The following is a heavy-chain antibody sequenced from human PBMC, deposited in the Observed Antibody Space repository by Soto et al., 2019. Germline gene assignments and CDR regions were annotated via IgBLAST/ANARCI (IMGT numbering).Heavy chain of an antibody. Sequence: QVHLVQCGAEVKKPGASVKVSCKASGYTFTSYGITWVRQAPGQGLEWMGWISAHNGNTDYAQKLQGRVIVTRDTSTSTAYMELRSLISDDTAVYYCARRRYGDYWGQGALVTVSS. V-gene: IGHV1-18*01. CDR2: ISAHNGNT. CDR1: GYTFTSYG. J-gene: IGHJ4*02. D-gene: IGHD1-1*01. CDR3: ARRRYGDY.